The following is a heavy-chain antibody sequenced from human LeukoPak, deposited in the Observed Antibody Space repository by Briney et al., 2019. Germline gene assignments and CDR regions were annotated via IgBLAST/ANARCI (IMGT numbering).Heavy chain of an antibody. CDR1: GYSISSGYY. CDR2: IYHSGST. CDR3: ARDGGSGTT. V-gene: IGHV4-38-2*02. Sequence: PSETLSLTCAVSGYSISSGYYWGWIRQPPGKGLEWIGSIYHSGSTYYNPSLKSRVTISVDTSKNQFSLKLSSVTAADTAVYYCARDGGSGTTWGQGTLVTVSS. J-gene: IGHJ4*02. D-gene: IGHD1-26*01.